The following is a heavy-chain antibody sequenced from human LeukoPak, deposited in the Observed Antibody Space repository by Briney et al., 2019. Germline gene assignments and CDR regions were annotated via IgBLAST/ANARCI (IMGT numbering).Heavy chain of an antibody. CDR2: ISGSGGTT. D-gene: IGHD3-22*01. Sequence: PGGSLRLSCAASGFTFSSYAMSWVRQAPGKGLEWVSAISGSGGTTYYADSVKGRFTISRDNSKNTLYLQMNSLRAEDTAVYYCAKGLDSSGYEDSPINYWGPGTLVTVSS. CDR1: GFTFSSYA. V-gene: IGHV3-23*01. J-gene: IGHJ4*02. CDR3: AKGLDSSGYEDSPINY.